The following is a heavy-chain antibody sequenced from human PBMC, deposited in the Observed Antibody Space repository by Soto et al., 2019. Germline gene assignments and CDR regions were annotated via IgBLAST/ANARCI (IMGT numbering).Heavy chain of an antibody. CDR2: IYSGGST. CDR3: ARESSWNWFDP. J-gene: IGHJ5*02. D-gene: IGHD6-13*01. V-gene: IGHV3-53*01. Sequence: PGGSLRLSCAASGFTVSSNYMSWVRQAPGKGLEWVSVIYSGGSTYYADSVKGRFTISRDNSKNTLYLQMNSLRAEDTAVYYCARESSWNWFDPWGQGTLVTFSS. CDR1: GFTVSSNY.